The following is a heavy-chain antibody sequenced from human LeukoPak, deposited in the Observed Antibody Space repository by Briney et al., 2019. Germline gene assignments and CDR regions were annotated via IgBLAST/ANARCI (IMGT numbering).Heavy chain of an antibody. J-gene: IGHJ4*02. CDR3: AIQITMIVVVPYFDY. CDR1: GLTFSDYY. Sequence: GRSLRLSCAASGLTFSDYYMTWIRQAAGKGPEWVSSISGSGTTTYSADSVRGRFTASRDNAKNSVFLYMNSLRAEDTAVYYCAIQITMIVVVPYFDYWGQGTLVTVSS. D-gene: IGHD3-22*01. CDR2: ISGSGTTT. V-gene: IGHV3-11*04.